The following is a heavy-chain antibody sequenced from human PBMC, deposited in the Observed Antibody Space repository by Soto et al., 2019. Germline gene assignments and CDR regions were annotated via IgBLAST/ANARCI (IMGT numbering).Heavy chain of an antibody. V-gene: IGHV3-74*01. D-gene: IGHD1-1*01. J-gene: IGHJ4*02. CDR3: ASQLLYGY. CDR1: GFTFRTSW. CDR2: MNSDGSTI. Sequence: GSLRLSCAASGFTFRTSWMHWVRQAPGKGLVWVARMNSDGSTISYADSVKGRFTISRDNAKNTLYLQMNSLRAEDTALYYCASQLLYGYWGQGTLVTVSS.